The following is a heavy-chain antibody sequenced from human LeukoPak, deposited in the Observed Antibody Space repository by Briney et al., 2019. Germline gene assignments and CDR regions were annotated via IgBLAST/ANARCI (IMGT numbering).Heavy chain of an antibody. CDR3: AKGEVVEKNRSWFDP. D-gene: IGHD2-15*01. CDR2: ISGSGGST. J-gene: IGHJ5*02. Sequence: GGSLRLSCAVSEFTFSSYAMSWVRQAPGKGLEWVSAISGSGGSTYYADSVKGRFTISRDNSKNTLYLQMNSLRAEDTAVYYCAKGEVVEKNRSWFDPWGQGTLVTVSS. V-gene: IGHV3-23*01. CDR1: EFTFSSYA.